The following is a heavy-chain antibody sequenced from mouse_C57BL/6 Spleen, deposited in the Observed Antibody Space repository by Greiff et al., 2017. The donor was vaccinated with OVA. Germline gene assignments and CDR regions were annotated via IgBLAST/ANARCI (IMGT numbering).Heavy chain of an antibody. V-gene: IGHV3-5*01. J-gene: IGHJ1*03. CDR2: IYYSGTI. CDR3: AREAPYTGWLLRGYFDV. CDR1: GISITTGNYR. Sequence: DVQLVESGPGLVKPSQTVFLTCTVTGISITTGNYRWSWIRQFPGNKLEWIGYIYYSGTITYNPSLTSRTTITRDTPKNQFFLEMNSLTAEDTATYYCAREAPYTGWLLRGYFDVWGTGTTVTVSS. D-gene: IGHD2-3*01.